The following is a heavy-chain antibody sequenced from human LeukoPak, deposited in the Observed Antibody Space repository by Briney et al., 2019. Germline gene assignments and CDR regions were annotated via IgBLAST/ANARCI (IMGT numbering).Heavy chain of an antibody. Sequence: GGSLRLSCAASGFTFSSYAMSWVRQAPGKGLEWVSYISSSGSTIYYADSVKGRFTISRDNAKNSLYLQMNSLRAEDTAVYYCARDSPLLRGYGDCWGQGTLVTVSS. CDR3: ARDSPLLRGYGDC. D-gene: IGHD3-10*01. V-gene: IGHV3-48*04. J-gene: IGHJ4*02. CDR1: GFTFSSYA. CDR2: ISSSGSTI.